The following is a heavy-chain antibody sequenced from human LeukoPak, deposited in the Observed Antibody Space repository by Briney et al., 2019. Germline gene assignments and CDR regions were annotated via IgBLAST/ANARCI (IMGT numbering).Heavy chain of an antibody. J-gene: IGHJ4*02. Sequence: GGSLRLSCAASGFTFTNAWMNWVRQAPGKGLQWVGRIRSKTDGGATDYAAPVKDRFTISRDDPTNTLYLQMNSLKTEDTATYYCTSIPFDHWGQGTLVTVSS. D-gene: IGHD2-21*01. V-gene: IGHV3-15*07. CDR1: GFTFTNAW. CDR2: IRSKTDGGAT. CDR3: TSIPFDH.